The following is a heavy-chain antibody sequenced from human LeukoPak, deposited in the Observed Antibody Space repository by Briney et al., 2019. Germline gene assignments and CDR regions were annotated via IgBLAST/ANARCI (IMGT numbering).Heavy chain of an antibody. CDR3: AKPIMITFGGVIGHDAFDI. Sequence: GGSLRLSCAASGFTFRSYAMSWVRQAPGKGLEWVSAISGSGGSTYYADSVKGRFTISRDNSKNTLYLQMNSLRAEDTAVYYCAKPIMITFGGVIGHDAFDIWGQGTMVTVSS. CDR1: GFTFRSYA. CDR2: ISGSGGST. V-gene: IGHV3-23*01. D-gene: IGHD3-16*02. J-gene: IGHJ3*02.